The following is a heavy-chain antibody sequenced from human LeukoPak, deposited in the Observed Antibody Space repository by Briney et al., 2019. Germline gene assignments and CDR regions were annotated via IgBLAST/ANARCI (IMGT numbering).Heavy chain of an antibody. J-gene: IGHJ4*02. Sequence: PSETLSLTCAVYGGSFSGYYWSWIRQPPGKGLEWIGEINHSGSTNYNPSLKSRVTISVDTSKNQFSLKLSSVTAADTAVYYCARGDSSSYNFDYWGQGTLVTVSS. V-gene: IGHV4-34*01. CDR3: ARGDSSSYNFDY. D-gene: IGHD6-6*01. CDR1: GGSFSGYY. CDR2: INHSGST.